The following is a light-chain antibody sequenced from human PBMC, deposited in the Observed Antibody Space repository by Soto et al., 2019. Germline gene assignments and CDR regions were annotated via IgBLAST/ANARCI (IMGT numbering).Light chain of an antibody. CDR1: QSVSSSY. CDR2: GAS. J-gene: IGKJ5*01. V-gene: IGKV3-20*01. CDR3: QQRPRGA. Sequence: EIVLTQSPGTLSLSPGARAPLSCRASQSVSSSYLAWYQQKPGQAPRLLIYGASSRATGIPDRFSGSGSGTEFTLTISSLQSEDFAVYYCQQRPRGAFGQGTRLEIK.